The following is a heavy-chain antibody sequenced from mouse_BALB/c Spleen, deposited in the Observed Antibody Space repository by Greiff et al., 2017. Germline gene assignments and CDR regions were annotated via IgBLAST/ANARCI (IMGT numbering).Heavy chain of an antibody. CDR3: ARCDYYGSSYVGAY. CDR1: GYAFTNYL. D-gene: IGHD1-1*01. J-gene: IGHJ3*01. V-gene: IGHV1-54*01. Sequence: VKLQESGAELVRPGTSVKVSCKASGYAFTNYLIEWVKQRPGQGLEWIGVINPGSGGTNYNEKFKGKATLTADKSSSTAYMQLSSLTSDDSAVYFCARCDYYGSSYVGAYWGQGTLVTVSA. CDR2: INPGSGGT.